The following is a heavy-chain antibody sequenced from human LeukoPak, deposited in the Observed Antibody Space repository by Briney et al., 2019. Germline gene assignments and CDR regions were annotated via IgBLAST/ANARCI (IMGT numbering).Heavy chain of an antibody. J-gene: IGHJ4*02. Sequence: QPGGSLRLSCAASGFTFSSYWKSWVRQAPGKGLEWVANIKQDGSEKYYVDSVKGRFTISRDNAKNSLYLQMNSLRAEDTAVYYCARDGLYCSGGSCSFDYWGQGTLVTVSS. CDR1: GFTFSSYW. D-gene: IGHD2-15*01. CDR3: ARDGLYCSGGSCSFDY. CDR2: IKQDGSEK. V-gene: IGHV3-7*01.